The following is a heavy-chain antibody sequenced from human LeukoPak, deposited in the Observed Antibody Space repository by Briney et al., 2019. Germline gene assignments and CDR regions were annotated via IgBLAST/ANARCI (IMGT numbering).Heavy chain of an antibody. CDR3: ARVTLELGAREEYYFDY. J-gene: IGHJ4*02. V-gene: IGHV4-39*01. D-gene: IGHD1-26*01. Sequence: PSETLSLTCTVSGGSISSSSYYWGWIRQPPGKGLEWIGSIYYSGSTYYNPSLKSRVTVSVDTSKNQFSLKLSSVTAADTAVYYCARVTLELGAREEYYFDYWGQGTLVTVSS. CDR2: IYYSGST. CDR1: GGSISSSSYY.